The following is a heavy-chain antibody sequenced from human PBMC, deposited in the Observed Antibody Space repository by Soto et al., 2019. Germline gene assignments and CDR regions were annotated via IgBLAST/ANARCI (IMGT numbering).Heavy chain of an antibody. CDR2: ISGSGGST. J-gene: IGHJ6*02. CDR1: GFTFSSYA. D-gene: IGHD3-16*01. CDR3: AIRIYTLGGMDV. Sequence: EVQLLESGGGLVQPGGSLRLSCAASGFTFSSYAMSWVRQAPGKGREWVSAISGSGGSTYYADSVKGRFTISRDNSKNTLYLQMNSLRAEDTAVYYCAIRIYTLGGMDVWGQGTTVTVSS. V-gene: IGHV3-23*01.